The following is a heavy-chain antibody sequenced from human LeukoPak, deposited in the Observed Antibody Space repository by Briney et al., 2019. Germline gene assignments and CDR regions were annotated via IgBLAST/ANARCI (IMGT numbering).Heavy chain of an antibody. CDR1: GYTFTNNW. CDR2: ISPTGGST. Sequence: ASVKVSCKAFGYTFTNNWMHWVRQAPGQGPEWMGLISPTGGSTAYAQKFQGRVTLTRDMSTSTDYLELSRLRSDDTAVYYCARGDLTGYDLFDYWGQGTLVTVSS. V-gene: IGHV1-46*01. J-gene: IGHJ4*02. CDR3: ARGDLTGYDLFDY. D-gene: IGHD3-9*01.